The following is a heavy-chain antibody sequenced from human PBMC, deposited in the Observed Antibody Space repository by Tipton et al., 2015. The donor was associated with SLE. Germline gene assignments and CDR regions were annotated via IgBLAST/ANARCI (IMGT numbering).Heavy chain of an antibody. Sequence: TLSLTCAVSGGSFSGYYWSWIRQPPGKGLEWIGEINHSGSINYNPSLKRRVTISVDTSTNQFSLKLRSVTAADTAAYYCARDDEYCSSSSCYLFDPWGPGTLVTGSS. D-gene: IGHD2-2*01. CDR1: GGSFSGYY. CDR3: ARDDEYCSSSSCYLFDP. V-gene: IGHV4-34*01. J-gene: IGHJ5*02. CDR2: INHSGSI.